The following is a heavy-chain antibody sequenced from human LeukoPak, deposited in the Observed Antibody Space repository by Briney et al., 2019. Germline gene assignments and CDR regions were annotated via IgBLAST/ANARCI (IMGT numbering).Heavy chain of an antibody. CDR1: GFTFGSYG. Sequence: GRSLRLSCAASGFTFGSYGMHWVRQAPGKGLEWVAVISYDGSNKYYADSVKGRFTISRDNSKNTLYLQMNSLRAEDTAVYYCASGIAAAGTLDYWGQGTLVTVSS. J-gene: IGHJ4*02. CDR3: ASGIAAAGTLDY. V-gene: IGHV3-30*03. D-gene: IGHD6-13*01. CDR2: ISYDGSNK.